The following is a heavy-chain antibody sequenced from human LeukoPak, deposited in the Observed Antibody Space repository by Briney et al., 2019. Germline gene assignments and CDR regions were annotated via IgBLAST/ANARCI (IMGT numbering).Heavy chain of an antibody. CDR2: IIPIFGTA. CDR1: GGTFSSYA. J-gene: IGHJ6*02. V-gene: IGHV1-69*05. CDR3: ARPPSIGGSYYYYGMDV. D-gene: IGHD3-10*01. Sequence: GASVKVSCKASGGTFSSYAISWVRQAPGQGLEWMGGIIPIFGTANYAQKFQGRVTMTRNTSISTAYLELSSLRSEDTAVYYCARPPSIGGSYYYYGMDVWGQGTTVTVSS.